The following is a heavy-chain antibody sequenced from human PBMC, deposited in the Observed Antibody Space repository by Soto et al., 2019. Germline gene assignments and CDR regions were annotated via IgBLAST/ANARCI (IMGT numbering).Heavy chain of an antibody. V-gene: IGHV3-23*01. J-gene: IGHJ1*01. Sequence: PGGSLRLSCAASGFTFSSYAMSWVRQAPGKGLEWVSAISGSGGSTYYADSVKGRFTISRDNSKNTLYLQMNSLRAEDTAVYYCAKVGRSPLYKVVTPSDYFQHWGQGTLVTDSS. CDR3: AKVGRSPLYKVVTPSDYFQH. CDR2: ISGSGGST. D-gene: IGHD2-21*02. CDR1: GFTFSSYA.